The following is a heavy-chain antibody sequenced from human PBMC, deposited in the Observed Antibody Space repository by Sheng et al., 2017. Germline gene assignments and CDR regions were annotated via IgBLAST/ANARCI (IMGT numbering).Heavy chain of an antibody. V-gene: IGHV3-66*02. Sequence: EVQLVESGGGLVQPGGSLRLSCAASGFTVSSNYMSWVRQAPGKGLEWVSVIYSGGSTYYADSVKGRFTISRDNSKNTLYLQMNSLRAEDTAVYYCAGSSGWPYYYYYYMDVWGKGTTVTVSS. CDR2: IYSGGST. D-gene: IGHD6-19*01. CDR1: GFTVSSNY. J-gene: IGHJ6*03. CDR3: AGSSGWPYYYYYYMDV.